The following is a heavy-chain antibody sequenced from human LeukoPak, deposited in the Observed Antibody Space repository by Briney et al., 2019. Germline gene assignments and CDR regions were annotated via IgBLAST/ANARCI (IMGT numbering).Heavy chain of an antibody. V-gene: IGHV3-21*01. CDR1: GFTFSSYS. CDR3: ARGGMVTIFGVADY. CDR2: ISSSSSSI. D-gene: IGHD3-3*01. Sequence: GGSLRLSCAASGFTFSSYSMNWVRQAPGKGLEWVSSISSSSSSIYYADSVKGRFTISRDNAKNSLYLQMNSLRAEDTAVYYCARGGMVTIFGVADYWGPGTLVTVSS. J-gene: IGHJ4*02.